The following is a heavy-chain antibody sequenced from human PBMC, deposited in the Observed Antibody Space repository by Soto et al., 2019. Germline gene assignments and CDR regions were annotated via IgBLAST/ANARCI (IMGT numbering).Heavy chain of an antibody. CDR3: ARDRGEYTSSWFWYFSH. J-gene: IGHJ2*01. V-gene: IGHV4-4*07. D-gene: IGHD6-13*01. CDR2: LNIAGTI. CDR1: GASISSFN. Sequence: PSETLSLTCSVSGASISSFNWNWVRRPAGKGPEWVGRLNIAGTINYNPSLKRRITMSMDTSKNQISLHLRSVTAADTAIYYCARDRGEYTSSWFWYFSHWGHGTLVTVSS.